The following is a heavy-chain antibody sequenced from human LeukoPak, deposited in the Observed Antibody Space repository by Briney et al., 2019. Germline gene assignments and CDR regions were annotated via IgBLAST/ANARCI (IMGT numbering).Heavy chain of an antibody. V-gene: IGHV3-23*01. CDR2: ISGSGGST. CDR1: GFTFSSYA. Sequence: GGSLRLSCAAFGFTFSSYAMSWVRQAPGKGLEWVSAISGSGGSTYYADSVKGRFTISRDNSKNTLYLQMNSLRAEDTAVYYCAKSNSSSWTYFDYWGQGTLVTVSS. D-gene: IGHD6-13*01. J-gene: IGHJ4*02. CDR3: AKSNSSSWTYFDY.